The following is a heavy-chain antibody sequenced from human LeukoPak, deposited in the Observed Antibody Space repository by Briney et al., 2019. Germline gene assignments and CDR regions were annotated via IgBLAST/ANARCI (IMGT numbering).Heavy chain of an antibody. D-gene: IGHD6-13*01. CDR3: ARGLYSSSWYGAFDI. Sequence: GGSLRLSCAASGFTVSSNYMSWVRQAPGKGLEWVSVIYSGGSTYYADSVKGRFTISRDNSKNTLYLQMNSLRAEDTAVYYCARGLYSSSWYGAFDIWGQGTMVTVSS. J-gene: IGHJ3*02. CDR1: GFTVSSNY. CDR2: IYSGGST. V-gene: IGHV3-66*01.